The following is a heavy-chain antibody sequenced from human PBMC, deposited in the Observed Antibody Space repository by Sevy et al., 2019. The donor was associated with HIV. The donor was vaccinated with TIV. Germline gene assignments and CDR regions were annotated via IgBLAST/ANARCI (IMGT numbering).Heavy chain of an antibody. CDR1: GFTFSSYW. Sequence: GSLRLSCAASGFTFSSYWMSWVRQAPGKGLEWVANIKQDGSEKYYVDSVKGRFTISRDNAKNSLYLQMNSLRAEDTAVYYCARTITMIVVVIKATDAFDIWGQGTMVTVSS. J-gene: IGHJ3*02. CDR2: IKQDGSEK. V-gene: IGHV3-7*01. D-gene: IGHD3-22*01. CDR3: ARTITMIVVVIKATDAFDI.